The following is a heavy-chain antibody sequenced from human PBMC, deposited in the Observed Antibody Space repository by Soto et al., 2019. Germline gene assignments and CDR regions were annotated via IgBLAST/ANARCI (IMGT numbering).Heavy chain of an antibody. V-gene: IGHV4-31*03. CDR2: IYYSGST. J-gene: IGHJ4*02. CDR1: GGSITRGGYY. Sequence: QVQLQESGPRQVKPSQTLSLTCTVSGGSITRGGYYWTWIRQHPGKGLEWIGYIYYSGSTYYNPSLKSRLTMSVDTSKNQFSLKLSSVTVTDTAVYYCARVDSGGYAYFDYWGQGTLVTVSS. D-gene: IGHD5-12*01. CDR3: ARVDSGGYAYFDY.